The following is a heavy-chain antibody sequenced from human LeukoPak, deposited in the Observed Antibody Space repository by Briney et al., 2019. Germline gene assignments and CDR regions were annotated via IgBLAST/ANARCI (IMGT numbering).Heavy chain of an antibody. Sequence: SETLSLPCTVSGYSISSGYYWGWIRPPPGKGLEWIGSIYHGGSTYYNPSLKSRVTISADTSKNQLSLKLSSVTAADTAVYYCARDVVSGGYIDYWGQGTLVTVSS. V-gene: IGHV4-38-2*02. J-gene: IGHJ4*02. CDR1: GYSISSGYY. CDR2: IYHGGST. D-gene: IGHD3-16*01. CDR3: ARDVVSGGYIDY.